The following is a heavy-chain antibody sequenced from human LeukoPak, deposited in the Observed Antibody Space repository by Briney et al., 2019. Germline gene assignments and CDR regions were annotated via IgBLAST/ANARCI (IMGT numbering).Heavy chain of an antibody. J-gene: IGHJ4*02. D-gene: IGHD2-15*01. CDR3: ARGYCSGGSCYREEYFFDY. CDR1: GGTFSSYA. V-gene: IGHV1-69*01. CDR2: IIPIFGTA. Sequence: SVKVSCNASGGTFSSYAISWVRQAPGQGLEWMGGIIPIFGTANYAQKFQGRVTITADESTSTPYMELSSLRSADTAVYYCARGYCSGGSCYREEYFFDYGGQGTLVTVSS.